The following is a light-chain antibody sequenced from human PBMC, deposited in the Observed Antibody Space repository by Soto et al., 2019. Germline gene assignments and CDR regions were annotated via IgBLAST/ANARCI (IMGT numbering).Light chain of an antibody. CDR1: QSVSSSY. CDR3: QQYGSSPQT. Sequence: EIVVTQSAVTVSLSPGERATLSCRASQSVSSSYLAWYQQKPGQAPRLLIYGASSRATGIPDRFSGSGSGTDFTLTISRLEPEDFAVYYCQQYGSSPQTFGQGTKVAIK. CDR2: GAS. J-gene: IGKJ1*01. V-gene: IGKV3-20*01.